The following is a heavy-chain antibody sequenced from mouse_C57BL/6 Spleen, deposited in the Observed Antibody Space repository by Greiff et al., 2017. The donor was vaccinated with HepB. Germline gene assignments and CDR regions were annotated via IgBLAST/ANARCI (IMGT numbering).Heavy chain of an antibody. CDR3: ARSEYYGSSSNWYFDV. CDR1: GYTFTSYW. V-gene: IGHV1-50*01. Sequence: VKLQQPGAELVKPGASVKLSCKASGYTFTSYWMQWVKQRPGQGLEWIGEIDHSDSYTNYNQKFKGKATLTVDTSSSTAYMQLSSLTSEDSAVYYCARSEYYGSSSNWYFDVWGTGTTVTVSS. CDR2: IDHSDSYT. J-gene: IGHJ1*03. D-gene: IGHD1-1*01.